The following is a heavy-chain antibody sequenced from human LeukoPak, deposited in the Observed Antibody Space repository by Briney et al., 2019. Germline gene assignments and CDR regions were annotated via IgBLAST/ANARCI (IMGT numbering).Heavy chain of an antibody. D-gene: IGHD6-19*01. CDR1: GFPFSAYA. V-gene: IGHV3-23*01. CDR3: AKAEGKNPTGGRWLD. J-gene: IGHJ4*02. CDR2: ISGSGGYT. Sequence: GRTLRLSCAGSGFPFSAYAMTWVCQAPGMGLDSDSAISGSGGYTYYADSAKGRFTISRDNSKNTLYLQMNSLRAEDTAIYYCAKAEGKNPTGGRWLDWGQGTLVTVSS.